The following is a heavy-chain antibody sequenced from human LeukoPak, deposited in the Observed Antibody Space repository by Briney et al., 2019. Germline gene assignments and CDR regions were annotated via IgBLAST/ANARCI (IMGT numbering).Heavy chain of an antibody. CDR2: IFYSGST. J-gene: IGHJ5*02. V-gene: IGHV4-39*01. CDR1: GGSISTSSYY. D-gene: IGHD2-2*01. CDR3: ARRDGYCSSTSCNGHRFDP. Sequence: SETLSLTCTVSGGSISTSSYYWVWIPQPPGKGLEWIGSIFYSGSTYYNPSLKSRVIISVDTSKNQFSLKLSSVTAADTAVYYCARRDGYCSSTSCNGHRFDPWGQGTLVTVSS.